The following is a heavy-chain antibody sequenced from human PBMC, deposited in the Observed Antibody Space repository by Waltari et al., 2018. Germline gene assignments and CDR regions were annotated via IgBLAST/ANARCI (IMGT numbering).Heavy chain of an antibody. Sequence: QLQLQESGPGLVKPSETLSLTCTVSGGSISSSSYYWGWIRQPPGKGLEWIGSIYYSGSTYYNPSLKSRVTITADTSTDTAYMELSSLRSEDTAVYYCATEDGLAAAGVYYFDYWGQGTLVTVSS. J-gene: IGHJ4*02. CDR2: IYYSGST. CDR3: ATEDGLAAAGVYYFDY. D-gene: IGHD6-13*01. V-gene: IGHV4-39*07. CDR1: GGSISSSSYY.